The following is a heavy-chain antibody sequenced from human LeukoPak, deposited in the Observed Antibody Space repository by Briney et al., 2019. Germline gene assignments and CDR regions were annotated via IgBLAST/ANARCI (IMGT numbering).Heavy chain of an antibody. CDR2: ISWNSGSI. D-gene: IGHD3-9*01. J-gene: IGHJ4*02. CDR3: AKDIAYYDILTGYYRGFDY. V-gene: IGHV3-9*01. Sequence: PGGSLRLSCAASGFTFDDYAMHWVRQAPGKGLEWVSGISWNSGSIGYADSVKGRFTISRDNAKNSLYLQMNSLRAEDTALYYCAKDIAYYDILTGYYRGFDYWGQGTLVTVSS. CDR1: GFTFDDYA.